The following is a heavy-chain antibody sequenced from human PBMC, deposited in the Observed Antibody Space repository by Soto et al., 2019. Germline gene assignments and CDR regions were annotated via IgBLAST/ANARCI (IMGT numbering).Heavy chain of an antibody. D-gene: IGHD1-26*01. J-gene: IGHJ4*02. Sequence: VKLVQSGAEMKKPGFAVNVSCKASGGTFGSSSISCVRQAPGQGLEWVGMVITSLGAANYAQKFQGTVTTTADKSSGTAYMELGTHTSVDKCVGSCATEVSVTGCHFDDWGQGTLVTVSS. CDR2: VITSLGAA. CDR1: GGTFGSSS. V-gene: IGHV1-69*08. CDR3: ATEVSVTGCHFDD.